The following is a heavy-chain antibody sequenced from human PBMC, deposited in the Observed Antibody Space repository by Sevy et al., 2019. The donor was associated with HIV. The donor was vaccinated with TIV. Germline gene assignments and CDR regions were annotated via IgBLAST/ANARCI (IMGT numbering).Heavy chain of an antibody. Sequence: GGSLRLSCAASGFTFDDYAMHWVRQSPGKGLEWVSVINWDGSVTYYADFAKGRFTVSRDNSNNSLSLQMNSLRHDDSGFYYCAKSAVLAGYQPHFDYWGQRTRVTVSS. CDR1: GFTFDDYA. D-gene: IGHD3-9*01. V-gene: IGHV3-43D*04. J-gene: IGHJ4*02. CDR2: INWDGSVT. CDR3: AKSAVLAGYQPHFDY.